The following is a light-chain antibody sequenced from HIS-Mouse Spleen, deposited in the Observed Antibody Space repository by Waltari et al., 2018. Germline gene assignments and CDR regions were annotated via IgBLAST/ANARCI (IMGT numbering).Light chain of an antibody. CDR3: CSYAGSYTWV. J-gene: IGLJ3*02. Sequence: QSALTQPRSVSGSPGQSVTISCTGTSSDVGGENYVPWYQQHPGKAPKLMIYDVSKRPSGVPDRFSGSKSGNTASLTISGLQAEDEADYYCCSYAGSYTWVFGGGTKLTVL. CDR1: SSDVGGENY. CDR2: DVS. V-gene: IGLV2-11*01.